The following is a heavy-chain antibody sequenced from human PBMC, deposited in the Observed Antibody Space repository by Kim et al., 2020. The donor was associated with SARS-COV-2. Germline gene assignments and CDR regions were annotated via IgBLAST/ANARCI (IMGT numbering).Heavy chain of an antibody. J-gene: IGHJ6*02. V-gene: IGHV3-30*04. CDR1: GFTFSFCP. CDR2: ISYDGSNK. CDR3: VRDETPVVGGVLKWGAPPRPSRHYYYGMDV. Sequence: GGSLRLSCAASGFTFSFCPMHWVRQAPGKGLEWVALISYDGSNKYYGDSVKGRFTISRDNSKNTVYLQMNSLKSEDTAVYYCVRDETPVVGGVLKWGAPPRPSRHYYYGMDVWGQGTTVTVSS. D-gene: IGHD3-10*01.